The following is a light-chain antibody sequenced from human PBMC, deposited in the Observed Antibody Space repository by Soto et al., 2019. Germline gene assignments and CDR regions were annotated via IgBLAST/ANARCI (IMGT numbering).Light chain of an antibody. CDR1: SSDVGHPYNY. CDR2: KVS. J-gene: IGLJ3*02. CDR3: MSYIDSTSTHWV. Sequence: QSVLTQPASVSGSPGQSITISCTGTSSDVGHPYNYVSWYQQHPGKAPKLLIFKVSNRPSGISGRFSGSKSGNTASLTISGLQAEDEADYYCMSYIDSTSTHWVLGGGTKSPS. V-gene: IGLV2-14*03.